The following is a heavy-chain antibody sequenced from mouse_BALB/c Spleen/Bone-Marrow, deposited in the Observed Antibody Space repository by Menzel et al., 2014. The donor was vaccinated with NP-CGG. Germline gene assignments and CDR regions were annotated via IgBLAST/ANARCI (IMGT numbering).Heavy chain of an antibody. J-gene: IGHJ3*01. CDR3: TRSRAYFRDWFAY. CDR2: IDPYYGTT. Sequence: EVKLVESGPGLEKPGASVKISCKASGHSFTGYNMNWVKQSHGKSLEWIGNIDPYYGTTTFNQKFKDRATLTVDKSSSTAYMQHKSLTSEDSVVYYCTRSRAYFRDWFAYWGQGTLVTVSA. CDR1: GHSFTGYN. V-gene: IGHV1-39*01. D-gene: IGHD2-14*01.